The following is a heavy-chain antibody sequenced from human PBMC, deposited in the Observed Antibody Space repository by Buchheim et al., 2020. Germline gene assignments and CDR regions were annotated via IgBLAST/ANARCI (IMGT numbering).Heavy chain of an antibody. V-gene: IGHV4-61*02. D-gene: IGHD3-10*01. Sequence: QVQLQESGPGLVKPSQTLSLTCTVSGGSISSGSYYWNWIRQPAGKGLEWIGRIYTTGSTNYNPSLKSRVTISVETSKNQFSLKLSSVTAADTAVYYCARIRGGYYYYYYMDVWGKGTT. CDR1: GGSISSGSYY. CDR2: IYTTGST. J-gene: IGHJ6*03. CDR3: ARIRGGYYYYYYMDV.